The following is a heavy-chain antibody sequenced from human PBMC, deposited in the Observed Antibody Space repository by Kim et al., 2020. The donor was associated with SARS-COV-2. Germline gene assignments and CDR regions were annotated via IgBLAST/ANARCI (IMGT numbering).Heavy chain of an antibody. CDR2: IYYNGNT. V-gene: IGHV4-59*01. Sequence: SETLSPTCTVSGGSIITYYWSWIRQSPGKGLEWIGYIYYNGNTNYNPSLKSRLTISVDTSKNQFALKLASVTAADTGVYYCVREEQLAYSNGLDPWGPGTLVTVSS. J-gene: IGHJ5*02. D-gene: IGHD1-1*01. CDR1: GGSIITYY. CDR3: VREEQLAYSNGLDP.